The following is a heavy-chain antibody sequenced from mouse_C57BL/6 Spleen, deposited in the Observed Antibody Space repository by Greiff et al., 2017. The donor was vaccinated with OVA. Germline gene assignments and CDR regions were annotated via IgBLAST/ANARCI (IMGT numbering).Heavy chain of an antibody. CDR1: GFTFSDYG. CDR2: ISSGSSTI. D-gene: IGHD2-2*01. J-gene: IGHJ4*01. V-gene: IGHV5-17*01. CDR3: AGGGYDRFYYAMDY. Sequence: EVKLVESGGGLVKPGGSLKLSCAASGFTFSDYGMHWVRQAPEKGLEWVAYISSGSSTIYYADTVKGRFTISRDNAKNTLFLQMTSLRSEDTAMYYCAGGGYDRFYYAMDYWGQGTSVTVSS.